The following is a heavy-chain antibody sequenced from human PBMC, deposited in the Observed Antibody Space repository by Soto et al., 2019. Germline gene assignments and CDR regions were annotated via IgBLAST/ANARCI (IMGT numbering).Heavy chain of an antibody. Sequence: EVQLVQSGAEMKKPGDSLKISCKAFGYSFSDYWIGWVRQLPGKGLEWMGIIYPGDSETRYSPSFQGHVTISADKSITTAYLQWNTLKASDTAIYYCARHGRGDYDIDPWGQGTRVTVSS. V-gene: IGHV5-51*01. CDR3: ARHGRGDYDIDP. D-gene: IGHD3-9*01. CDR1: GYSFSDYW. J-gene: IGHJ5*02. CDR2: IYPGDSET.